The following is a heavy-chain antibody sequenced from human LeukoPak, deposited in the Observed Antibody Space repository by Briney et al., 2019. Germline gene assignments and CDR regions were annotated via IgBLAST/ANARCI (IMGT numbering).Heavy chain of an antibody. Sequence: GGSLRLSCVASGITFSTYAMSWVRQAPGKGLEWVSVISSSGSSTYYADSVKGRFTISRDNLKNTLYLQMNSLRAEDTAVYYCGKGSEWEAPQYFYQWGQGNLVHVFS. D-gene: IGHD1-26*01. CDR2: ISSSGSST. J-gene: IGHJ4*02. CDR3: GKGSEWEAPQYFYQ. V-gene: IGHV3-23*01. CDR1: GITFSTYA.